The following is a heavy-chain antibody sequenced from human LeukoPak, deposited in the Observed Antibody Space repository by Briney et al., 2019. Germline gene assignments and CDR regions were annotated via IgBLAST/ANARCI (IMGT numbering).Heavy chain of an antibody. D-gene: IGHD3-9*01. Sequence: SVKVSCKASGYTFTSYGISWVRQATGQGLEWMGWMNPNSGNTGYAQKFQGRVTMTRNTSISTAYMELSSLRSEDTAVYYCASTHYDILTGYSRAFDIWGQGTMVTVSS. CDR2: MNPNSGNT. V-gene: IGHV1-8*02. CDR1: GYTFTSYG. CDR3: ASTHYDILTGYSRAFDI. J-gene: IGHJ3*02.